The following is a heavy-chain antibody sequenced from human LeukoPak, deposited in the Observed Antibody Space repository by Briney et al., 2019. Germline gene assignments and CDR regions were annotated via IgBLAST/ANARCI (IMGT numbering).Heavy chain of an antibody. CDR1: GGSISSGGYY. V-gene: IGHV4-31*03. Sequence: PSETLALTCTVSGGSISSGGYYWSSIRQHPGKGLEWIGYIYYSGSTYYNPSLKSRVTISVDTSKNQFSLKLSSVTAADTAVYYCARIPCTNGVSYILGARYGMDVWGQGTTVTVSS. CDR3: ARIPCTNGVSYILGARYGMDV. CDR2: IYYSGST. J-gene: IGHJ6*02. D-gene: IGHD2-8*01.